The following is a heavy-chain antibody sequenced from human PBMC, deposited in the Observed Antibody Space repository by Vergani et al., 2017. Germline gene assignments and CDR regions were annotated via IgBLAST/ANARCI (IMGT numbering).Heavy chain of an antibody. J-gene: IGHJ6*03. CDR2: INHSGST. V-gene: IGHV4-34*01. Sequence: QVQLQQWGAGLLKPSETLSLTCAVYGGSFSGSYWSWIRQPPGKGLEWIGEINHSGSTNYNPSLKSRVTISVDTSKNQFSLKLSSVTAADTAVYYCAGIVGATRNYYYYMDVWGKGTTVTVSS. D-gene: IGHD1-26*01. CDR1: GGSFSGSY. CDR3: AGIVGATRNYYYYMDV.